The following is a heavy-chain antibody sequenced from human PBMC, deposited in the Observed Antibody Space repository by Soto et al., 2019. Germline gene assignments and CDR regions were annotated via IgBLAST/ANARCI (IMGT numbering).Heavy chain of an antibody. CDR3: ARDLLDRMVGATNWFDP. J-gene: IGHJ5*02. CDR2: IIPIFGTA. D-gene: IGHD1-26*01. Sequence: ASVKVSCKASGGTFSSYAISWVRQAPGQGLEWMGGIIPIFGTANYAQKFQGRVTITADKSTSTAYMELSSLRSEDTAVYYCARDLLDRMVGATNWFDPWGQGTLVTVSS. CDR1: GGTFSSYA. V-gene: IGHV1-69*06.